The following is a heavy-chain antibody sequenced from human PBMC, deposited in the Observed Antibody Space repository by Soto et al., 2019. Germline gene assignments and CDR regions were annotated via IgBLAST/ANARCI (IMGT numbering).Heavy chain of an antibody. CDR2: INPNSGGT. V-gene: IGHV1-2*04. J-gene: IGHJ5*02. Sequence: ASVKVSCKASGYRFTSYGINWVRQAPGQGLEWMGWINPNSGGTNYAQKFQGWVTMTRDTSISTAYMELSRLRSDDTAVYYCARGRIAAAGKNWFDPWGQGTLVTVSP. D-gene: IGHD6-13*01. CDR1: GYRFTSYG. CDR3: ARGRIAAAGKNWFDP.